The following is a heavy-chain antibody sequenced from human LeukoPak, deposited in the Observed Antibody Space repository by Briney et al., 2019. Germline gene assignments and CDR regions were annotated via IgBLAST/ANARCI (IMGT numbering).Heavy chain of an antibody. Sequence: GGSLRLSCAASGFTFDDYAMHWVRQAPGKGLEWVSGISWNSGSIGYADSVKGRFTISRDNAKNSLYLQMNSLRAEDTALYYCAKGANVAVAGTYWFDPWGQGTLVTVPS. CDR3: AKGANVAVAGTYWFDP. J-gene: IGHJ5*02. D-gene: IGHD6-19*01. V-gene: IGHV3-9*01. CDR1: GFTFDDYA. CDR2: ISWNSGSI.